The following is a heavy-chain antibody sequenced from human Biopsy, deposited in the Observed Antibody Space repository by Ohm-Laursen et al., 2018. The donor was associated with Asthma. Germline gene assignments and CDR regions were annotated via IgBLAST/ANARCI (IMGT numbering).Heavy chain of an antibody. CDR3: AGFCSGGNCPDH. D-gene: IGHD2-15*01. J-gene: IGHJ4*02. CDR1: GVSIRSYY. V-gene: IGHV4-59*01. Sequence: GALSLTWTVSGVSIRSYYWTWIRQPPGKGLEWIGNIHYSGSTYSNPSLKSRVTISVDTSKKQISLRLSSVIAADTAVYYCAGFCSGGNCPDHWGQGTLVTVSS. CDR2: IHYSGST.